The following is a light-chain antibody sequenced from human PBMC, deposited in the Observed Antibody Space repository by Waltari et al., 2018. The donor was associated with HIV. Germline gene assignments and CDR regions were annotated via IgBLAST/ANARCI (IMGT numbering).Light chain of an antibody. CDR3: QLRRLWWT. CDR1: QTVTTS. V-gene: IGKV3-11*01. J-gene: IGKJ1*01. Sequence: EIVLTPSPPTLSFSPGHAATLSCRASQTVTTSWAWDQHKPGQTHRLLIYDTFKRASCVPARCSGGGAGTDFTLTISSLEPEDFATYYGQLRRLWWTFGQGAKVEI. CDR2: DTF.